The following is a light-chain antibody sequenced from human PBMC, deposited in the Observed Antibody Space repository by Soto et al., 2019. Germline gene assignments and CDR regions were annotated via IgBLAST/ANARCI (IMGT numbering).Light chain of an antibody. V-gene: IGKV1-9*01. J-gene: IGKJ4*01. CDR1: QGISRS. CDR3: QQVNSYPLT. Sequence: IQLTQSPSSLSASVGDRVTITCRASQGISRSLAWYQQTPGKDPKFLIYAASTLQSGVPARVSGSGSGTYFTLTISSLRPEEFATYDCQQVNSYPLTFGGGTKVDIK. CDR2: AAS.